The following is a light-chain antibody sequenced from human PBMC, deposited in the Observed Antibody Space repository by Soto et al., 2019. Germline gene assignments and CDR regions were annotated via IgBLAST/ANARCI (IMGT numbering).Light chain of an antibody. CDR3: SSYAGSNNYVV. V-gene: IGLV2-8*01. Sequence: QSVLTQPPSASGSPGQSVTISCTGTSSDVGGYNYVSWYQQHPGKPPKLMIYEVSKRPSGVPDRFSGSKSGNPASLTVSGLQAEDEADYYCSSYAGSNNYVVFGGGTKLTVL. CDR2: EVS. CDR1: SSDVGGYNY. J-gene: IGLJ2*01.